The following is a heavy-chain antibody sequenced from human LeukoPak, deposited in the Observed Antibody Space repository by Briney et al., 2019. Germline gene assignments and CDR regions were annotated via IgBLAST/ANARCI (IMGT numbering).Heavy chain of an antibody. Sequence: PSEPLSLTCTVSGGALSTCYCSWVRQTPRRGLEWIGHIYYTGSANYNPSLRSRLTISMDASKNQVSLHLSSVTAADTAVYDCVRDTYYYTSGSWNDVFDIWGQGTMVTVSS. CDR3: VRDTYYYTSGSWNDVFDI. CDR1: GGALSTCY. J-gene: IGHJ3*02. D-gene: IGHD3-10*01. V-gene: IGHV4-59*01. CDR2: IYYTGSA.